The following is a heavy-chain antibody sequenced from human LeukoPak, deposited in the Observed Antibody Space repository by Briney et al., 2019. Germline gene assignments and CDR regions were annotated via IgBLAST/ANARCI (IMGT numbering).Heavy chain of an antibody. Sequence: GGSLRPSCAASGFTFSSYAMHWVRQAPGKGLEWVAVISYDGSNKYYADSVKGRFTISRDNSKNTLYLQMNSLRAEDTAVYYCAREGDGYNSHVDYWGQGTLVTVSS. CDR1: GFTFSSYA. J-gene: IGHJ4*02. CDR2: ISYDGSNK. D-gene: IGHD5-24*01. V-gene: IGHV3-30-3*01. CDR3: AREGDGYNSHVDY.